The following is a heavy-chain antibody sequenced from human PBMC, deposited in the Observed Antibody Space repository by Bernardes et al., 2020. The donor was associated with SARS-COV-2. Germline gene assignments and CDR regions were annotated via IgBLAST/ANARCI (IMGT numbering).Heavy chain of an antibody. D-gene: IGHD5-12*01. J-gene: IGHJ5*02. CDR2: IYWDDDK. Sequence: SGPTLVKPTQTLTLTCTFSGFSLSTSGVGVGWIRQPPGKALEWLALIYWDDDKRYSPSLKSRLTITKDTSKNQVVLTMTNMDPVDTATYYCATGFVGYARLGAWFDPWGQGTLVTVSS. CDR1: GFSLSTSGVG. V-gene: IGHV2-5*02. CDR3: ATGFVGYARLGAWFDP.